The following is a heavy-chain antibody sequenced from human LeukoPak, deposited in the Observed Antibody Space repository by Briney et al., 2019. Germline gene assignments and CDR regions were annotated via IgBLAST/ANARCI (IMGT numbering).Heavy chain of an antibody. J-gene: IGHJ4*02. D-gene: IGHD2-2*01. CDR3: ARDSRSPGQLDY. CDR2: INPSGGST. Sequence: GASVKVSCKASGYTFTSYYMHWVRQAPGQGLEWMGIINPSGGSTSYAQKFQGRVTMTRDMSTSTVYMELSSLRSEDTAVYYCARDSRSPGQLDYWGQGTLVTISS. CDR1: GYTFTSYY. V-gene: IGHV1-46*01.